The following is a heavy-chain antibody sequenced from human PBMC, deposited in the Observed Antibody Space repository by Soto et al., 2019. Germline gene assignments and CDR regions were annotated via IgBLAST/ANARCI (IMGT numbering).Heavy chain of an antibody. J-gene: IGHJ4*02. CDR3: AKAGCSGGTCYLYYFDY. D-gene: IGHD2-15*01. CDR2: ISGRGGNT. V-gene: IGHV3-23*01. Sequence: LGLSCAASGFTFRNYSMSWVRQAPGKGLEWVSTISGRGGNTYYADSVKGRFTISRDNSRNTLYLQMDSLRVEDSAVYSCAKAGCSGGTCYLYYFDYWGQGALVTVSS. CDR1: GFTFRNYS.